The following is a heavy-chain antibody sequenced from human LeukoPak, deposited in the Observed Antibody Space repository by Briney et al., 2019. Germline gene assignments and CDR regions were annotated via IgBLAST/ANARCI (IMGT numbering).Heavy chain of an antibody. CDR1: GFSLSTNGVG. CDR3: ARWYSSGGRNDY. CDR2: IYWNDDK. D-gene: IGHD6-19*01. V-gene: IGHV2-5*01. Sequence: SGPTLVNPTQTLTLTCTFSGFSLSTNGVGVGWIRLPPGKALEWLALIYWNDDKRYSPPLKSRLTITKDTSKNQVVLTMTNMDPVDTATYYCARWYSSGGRNDYWGQGTLVTVSS. J-gene: IGHJ4*02.